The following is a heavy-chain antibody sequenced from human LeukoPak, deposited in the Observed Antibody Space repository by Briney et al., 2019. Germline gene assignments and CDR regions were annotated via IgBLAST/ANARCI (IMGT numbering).Heavy chain of an antibody. D-gene: IGHD4-17*01. J-gene: IGHJ4*02. CDR1: ASDFSRHG. CDR2: IWFDGSQE. V-gene: IGHV3-33*01. Sequence: GRSLRLSCAASASDFSRHGMHWVRQAPGKGLEWVALIWFDGSQEYYADSVRGRFTVSRDNSNNMVYLQMNSLRDEDTGFYYCARLYGVYLIDYWGQGSLVTVPS. CDR3: ARLYGVYLIDY.